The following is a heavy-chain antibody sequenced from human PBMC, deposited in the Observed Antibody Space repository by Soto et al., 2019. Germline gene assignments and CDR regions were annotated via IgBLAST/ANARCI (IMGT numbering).Heavy chain of an antibody. J-gene: IGHJ4*02. CDR3: ARVRSQYYFDF. CDR2: IGTAGDT. D-gene: IGHD4-4*01. CDR1: GFTFSSYD. Sequence: HPGGSLRLSCAASGFTFSSYDMHWVRQATGKGLEWVSAIGTAGDTYYPGSVKGRFTISRENAKNSLYLQMNSLRAEDTAVYYCARVRSQYYFDFWGQGTLVTAPQ. V-gene: IGHV3-13*01.